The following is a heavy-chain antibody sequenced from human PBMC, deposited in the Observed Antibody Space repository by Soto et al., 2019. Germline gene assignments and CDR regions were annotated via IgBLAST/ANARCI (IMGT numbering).Heavy chain of an antibody. CDR3: ARSGDDYGDYGGYYYYYGMDV. Sequence: QVQLVQSGAEVKKPGASVKVSRKASGYTFTSYGISWVRQAPGQGLEWMGWISAYNGNTNYAQKLQGRVTMTTDTSTSTAYMELRSLRSDDTAVYYCARSGDDYGDYGGYYYYYGMDVWGQGTTVTVSS. D-gene: IGHD4-17*01. J-gene: IGHJ6*02. V-gene: IGHV1-18*01. CDR2: ISAYNGNT. CDR1: GYTFTSYG.